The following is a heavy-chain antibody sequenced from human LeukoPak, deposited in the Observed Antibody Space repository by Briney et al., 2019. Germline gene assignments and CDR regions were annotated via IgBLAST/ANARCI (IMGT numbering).Heavy chain of an antibody. CDR1: GFTFSDYY. J-gene: IGHJ3*02. V-gene: IGHV3-11*01. D-gene: IGHD6-13*01. CDR2: ISSSGSTI. Sequence: GGSLRLSCAASGFTFSDYYMSWICQAPGKGLEWVSYISSSGSTIYYADSVKGRFTISRDNAKNSLYLQMNSLRAEDTAVYYCARLRADSSSYGSDDAFDIWGQGTMVTVSS. CDR3: ARLRADSSSYGSDDAFDI.